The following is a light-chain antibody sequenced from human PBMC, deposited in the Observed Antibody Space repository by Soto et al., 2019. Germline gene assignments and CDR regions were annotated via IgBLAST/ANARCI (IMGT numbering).Light chain of an antibody. CDR1: KNISSY. CDR2: AAS. V-gene: IGKV1-39*01. CDR3: HQSYSTLWT. Sequence: DIQMAQFPSSLSVYVREKKTNSSRGSKNISSYLNWYQQKPGKAPKILIYAASSLQSGLASRFSGSGSGTEFTLTNSSLQPEDFATYYCHQSYSTLWTFGQGTKVDIK. J-gene: IGKJ1*01.